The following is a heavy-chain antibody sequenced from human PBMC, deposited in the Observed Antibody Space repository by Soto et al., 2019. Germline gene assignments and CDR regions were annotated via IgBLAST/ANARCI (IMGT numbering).Heavy chain of an antibody. V-gene: IGHV4-30-4*01. J-gene: IGHJ4*02. CDR3: ARETCSGGSCGYYFDY. Sequence: QVQLQESGPGLVKPSQTLSLTCTVSGGSISSGDYYWSWIRQPPGKGLEWIGYIYYSGSTYYNPSLKSRVTISVETSKKQFSLKLSSVTAADTAVYYCARETCSGGSCGYYFDYWGQGTLVTVSS. D-gene: IGHD2-15*01. CDR1: GGSISSGDYY. CDR2: IYYSGST.